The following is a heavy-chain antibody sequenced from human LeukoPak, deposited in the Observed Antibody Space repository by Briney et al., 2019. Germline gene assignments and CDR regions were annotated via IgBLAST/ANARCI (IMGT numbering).Heavy chain of an antibody. J-gene: IGHJ6*03. Sequence: GGSLRLSCAASGFTFSSYGMHCVRQAPGKGLGWVAFIWYDGGNQYYADSVKGRFTISRDNSKNTLYLQMNSLRAEDTAVYYCAKDAGDFWSGYFLDYYYYYMDVWGKGTTVTVSS. CDR1: GFTFSSYG. V-gene: IGHV3-30*02. CDR2: IWYDGGNQ. CDR3: AKDAGDFWSGYFLDYYYYYMDV. D-gene: IGHD3-3*01.